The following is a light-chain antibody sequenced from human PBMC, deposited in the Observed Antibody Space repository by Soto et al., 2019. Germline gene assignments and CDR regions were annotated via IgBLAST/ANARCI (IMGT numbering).Light chain of an antibody. J-gene: IGKJ2*01. CDR3: QQYQSFPYT. Sequence: DIQMTQSPSTLSASVGDRVTITCRAGQSISNWLAWYQQKPGKAPYLLIYKASRLESGVPSRFSGSTSGTEFTLTISSLQPDDFATYYCQQYQSFPYTFGQGTKLEIK. CDR1: QSISNW. CDR2: KAS. V-gene: IGKV1-5*03.